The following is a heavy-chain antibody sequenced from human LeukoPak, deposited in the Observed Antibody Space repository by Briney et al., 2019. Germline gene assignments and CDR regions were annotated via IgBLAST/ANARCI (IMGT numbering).Heavy chain of an antibody. D-gene: IGHD1-1*01. CDR1: GYSISCGYY. CDR3: ARGGGTIKGYFDL. V-gene: IGHV4-38-2*01. J-gene: IGHJ2*01. CDR2: IFHSGTT. Sequence: SETLSLTCAVSGYSISCGYYWGWIRQPPGKGLEWIGSIFHSGTTYYNPSLKSRVTISVDTSKNQFSLKLSSVTAADTAVYYCARGGGTIKGYFDLWGRGTLVTVSS.